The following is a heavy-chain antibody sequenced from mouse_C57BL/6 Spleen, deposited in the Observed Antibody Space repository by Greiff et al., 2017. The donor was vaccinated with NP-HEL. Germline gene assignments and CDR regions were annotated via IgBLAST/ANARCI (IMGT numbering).Heavy chain of an antibody. CDR2: IYPGDGDT. CDR3: ARKEGYYYGSSSFFDY. CDR1: GYAFSSYW. J-gene: IGHJ2*01. D-gene: IGHD1-1*01. V-gene: IGHV1-80*01. Sequence: QVQLQQSGAELVKPGASVKISCKASGYAFSSYWMNWVKQRPGKGLEWIGQIYPGDGDTNYNGKFKGKATLTADKSSSTAYMQRSSLTSEDSAVYFCARKEGYYYGSSSFFDYWGQGTTLTVSS.